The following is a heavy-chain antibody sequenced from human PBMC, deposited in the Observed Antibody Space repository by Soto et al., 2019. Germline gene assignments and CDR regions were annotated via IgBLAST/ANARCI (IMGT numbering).Heavy chain of an antibody. CDR1: GGTFSSYA. CDR3: ARVIAVAGTYYYGMDV. CDR2: IIPIFGTA. J-gene: IGHJ6*02. D-gene: IGHD6-19*01. V-gene: IGHV1-69*06. Sequence: QVQLVQSGAEVKKPGSSVNVSCKASGGTFSSYAISWVRQAPGQGLEWMGGIIPIFGTANYAQKFQGRVTITADKSTSTAYMELSSLRSEDTAVYYCARVIAVAGTYYYGMDVWGQGSTVTVSS.